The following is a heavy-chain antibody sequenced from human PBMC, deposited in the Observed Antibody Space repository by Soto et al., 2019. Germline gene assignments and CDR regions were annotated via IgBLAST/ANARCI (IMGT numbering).Heavy chain of an antibody. Sequence: GGSLRLSCPASGFTFSSYSMNWVSQAPGKGVEWVSYITSSSDSIYYADSVKGRFTISRDNAKNSLYLQMNSLRDEDTAVYYCAGLGRGSAWGQGTLDTVSS. CDR1: GFTFSSYS. CDR2: ITSSSDSI. J-gene: IGHJ4*02. CDR3: AGLGRGSA. D-gene: IGHD2-15*01. V-gene: IGHV3-48*02.